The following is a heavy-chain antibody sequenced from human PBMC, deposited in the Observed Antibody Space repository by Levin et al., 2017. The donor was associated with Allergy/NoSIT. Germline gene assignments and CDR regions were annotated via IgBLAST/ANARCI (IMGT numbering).Heavy chain of an antibody. CDR2: ISADGSTT. D-gene: IGHD3-16*02. CDR3: ARGTATAPRSAFDI. J-gene: IGHJ3*02. V-gene: IGHV3-74*01. Sequence: PGGSLRLSCAASGFTFSNRWMHWVRQAPGRGLVWVSHISADGSTTDYADSVKGRFTISRDNAKNTLYLQMNTLTAEDTAVYYCARGTATAPRSAFDIWGQGTMVTVSS. CDR1: GFTFSNRW.